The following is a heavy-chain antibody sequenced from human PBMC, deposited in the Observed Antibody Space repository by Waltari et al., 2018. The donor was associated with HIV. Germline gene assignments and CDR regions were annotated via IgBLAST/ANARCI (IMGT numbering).Heavy chain of an antibody. V-gene: IGHV4-61*02. Sequence: QVQLQESGPGLVKPSQTLSLTCTVSGGSISSGSYYWRWIRPPAGKGLEWIGRIYTSGSTNYNPSLKSRVTISVDTSKNQFSLKLSSVTAADTAVYYCARLPYSGSYYFDYWGQGTLVTVSS. CDR3: ARLPYSGSYYFDY. D-gene: IGHD1-26*01. CDR1: GGSISSGSYY. CDR2: IYTSGST. J-gene: IGHJ4*02.